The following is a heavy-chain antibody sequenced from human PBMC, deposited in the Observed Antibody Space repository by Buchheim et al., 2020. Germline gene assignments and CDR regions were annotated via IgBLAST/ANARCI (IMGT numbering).Heavy chain of an antibody. CDR1: GFTFSDFW. J-gene: IGHJ4*02. V-gene: IGHV3-74*01. D-gene: IGHD2-15*01. CDR3: ARSCYGAGCYRPDY. Sequence: EVQLVESGGGLVQPGGSLRLSCAASGFTFSDFWMHWVRQAPGKGLVWVSRINGDGSTTSYADSVKGRFTISRDNARNTLYLPMNSLRDEDTAVYYCARSCYGAGCYRPDYWGQGSL. CDR2: INGDGSTT.